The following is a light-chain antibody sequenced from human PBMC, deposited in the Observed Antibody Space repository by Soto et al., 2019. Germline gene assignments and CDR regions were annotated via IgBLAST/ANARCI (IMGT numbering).Light chain of an antibody. V-gene: IGKV3-15*01. Sequence: TVMKQSPATLSVSPGERATLSCRASQSVSSNLAWYQQKPGQAPRLLIYGASTRATGIPARFSGSGSGTEFTLTISSLQSEDFAVYYCQQYNNWPQTFGQGTKLEIK. CDR2: GAS. CDR1: QSVSSN. J-gene: IGKJ1*01. CDR3: QQYNNWPQT.